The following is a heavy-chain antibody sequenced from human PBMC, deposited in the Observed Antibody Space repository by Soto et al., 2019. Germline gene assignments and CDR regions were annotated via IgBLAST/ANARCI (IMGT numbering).Heavy chain of an antibody. J-gene: IGHJ4*02. CDR1: GFTFSSYA. D-gene: IGHD2-15*01. CDR2: VTGSGGST. CDR3: AEDTRNTLSDLDY. Sequence: EVQLLESGGGLVQPGESLRLSCAASGFTFSSYAMSWVRQAPGKGLEWVSAVTGSGGSTYYADSVKGRFTISRDNSKNTLYLQMNSLRVEDTAVYYCAEDTRNTLSDLDYWGQGTLVTVSS. V-gene: IGHV3-23*01.